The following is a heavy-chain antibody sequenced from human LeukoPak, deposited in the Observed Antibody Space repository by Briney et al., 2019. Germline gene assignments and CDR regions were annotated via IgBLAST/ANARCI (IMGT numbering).Heavy chain of an antibody. CDR1: GGSISSGGYS. D-gene: IGHD3-10*01. Sequence: SETLSLTCAVSGGSISSGGYSWSWIRQPPGKGLEWIGYIYHSGSTYYNPSLKSRVTISVDSSKNQFSLKLSSVTAADTAMYYCAGGFHYYASGAFDYWGQGTLVTVSS. J-gene: IGHJ4*02. CDR2: IYHSGST. CDR3: AGGFHYYASGAFDY. V-gene: IGHV4-30-2*01.